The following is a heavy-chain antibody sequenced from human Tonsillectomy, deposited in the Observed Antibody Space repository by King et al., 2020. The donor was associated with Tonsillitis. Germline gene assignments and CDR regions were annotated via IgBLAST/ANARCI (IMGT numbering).Heavy chain of an antibody. CDR1: GYSFTSYW. V-gene: IGHV5-51*01. Sequence: VQLVESGAEVKKPGESLKISCKGSGYSFTSYWIGWVRQMPGKGLEWMGIIYPGDSDTRYSPSFQGQVTISADKSISTAYLQWSSLKASDTAMYYCARRAEQWVVGLYYFDYWGQGTLVTVSS. D-gene: IGHD6-19*01. CDR2: IYPGDSDT. CDR3: ARRAEQWVVGLYYFDY. J-gene: IGHJ4*02.